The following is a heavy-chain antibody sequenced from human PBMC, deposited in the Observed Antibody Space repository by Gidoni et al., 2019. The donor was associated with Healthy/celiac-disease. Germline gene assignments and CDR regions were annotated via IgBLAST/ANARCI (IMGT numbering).Heavy chain of an antibody. J-gene: IGHJ5*02. CDR2: INPNSGGT. D-gene: IGHD3-10*01. Sequence: QVQLVQSGAEVKKPGASVKVSCKASGYTFAGYYMHWVRQAPGQGLEWMGWINPNSGGTNYAQKFQGRVTMTRDTSISTAYMELSRLRSDDTAVYYCASSSGALPHYYGSGGDPWGQGTLVTVSS. CDR1: GYTFAGYY. V-gene: IGHV1-2*02. CDR3: ASSSGALPHYYGSGGDP.